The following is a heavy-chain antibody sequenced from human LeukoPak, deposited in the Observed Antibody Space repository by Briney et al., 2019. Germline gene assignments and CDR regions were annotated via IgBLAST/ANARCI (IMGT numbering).Heavy chain of an antibody. V-gene: IGHV4-4*02. CDR2: IYHSGTT. CDR1: GGSITSTNW. D-gene: IGHD6-13*01. CDR3: ASLRSYFSTWY. Sequence: SETLSLTCAVSGGSITSTNWWSWVRQPPGKGLEWIGEIYHSGTTNYNLSLSSRVTISLNKSKNQFSLKLSSATAADTAIYYCASLRSYFSTWYWGQGTLVTVSS. J-gene: IGHJ4*02.